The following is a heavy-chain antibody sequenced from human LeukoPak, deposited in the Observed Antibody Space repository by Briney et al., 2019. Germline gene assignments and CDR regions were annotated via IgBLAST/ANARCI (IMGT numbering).Heavy chain of an antibody. D-gene: IGHD3-22*01. CDR3: ARPYYYDSRIDP. CDR1: GGSISSGDYY. Sequence: TASQTLSLTCTVSGGSISSGDYYWGWIRQPPGKGLEWIAYMYYSGSTYYNPSLKSRVTMSADTSKNQLSLKLSSVTAADTAVYYCARPYYYDSRIDPWGQGILVTVSS. V-gene: IGHV4-30-4*01. J-gene: IGHJ5*02. CDR2: MYYSGST.